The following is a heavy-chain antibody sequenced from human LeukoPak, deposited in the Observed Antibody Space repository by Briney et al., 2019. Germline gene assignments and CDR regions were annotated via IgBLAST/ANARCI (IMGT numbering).Heavy chain of an antibody. D-gene: IGHD4-17*01. CDR1: GSTFTDYY. J-gene: IGHJ5*02. CDR3: ARVYGEYGWIDP. Sequence: APVKPSCKASGSTFTDYYMHWVRQSPGQRLEWMGWINPNSGGTNSAQKFQGRVTMTSDTPINTAYMALSRLRSDDTAVYYCARVYGEYGWIDPRGQETMVSVSS. V-gene: IGHV1-2*02. CDR2: INPNSGGT.